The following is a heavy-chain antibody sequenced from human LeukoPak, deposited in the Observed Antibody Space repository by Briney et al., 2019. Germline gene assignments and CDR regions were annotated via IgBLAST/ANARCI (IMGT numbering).Heavy chain of an antibody. Sequence: GGSLRLSCAASGFTFSSYAMHWVRQAPGKGLEYVSAISSNGGSTYYANSVKGRFTISRDNSKNTLYLQMGSLRAEDMAVYYCATGFSSGSAPADYWGQGTLVTVSS. D-gene: IGHD3-10*01. V-gene: IGHV3-64*01. CDR2: ISSNGGST. CDR1: GFTFSSYA. J-gene: IGHJ4*02. CDR3: ATGFSSGSAPADY.